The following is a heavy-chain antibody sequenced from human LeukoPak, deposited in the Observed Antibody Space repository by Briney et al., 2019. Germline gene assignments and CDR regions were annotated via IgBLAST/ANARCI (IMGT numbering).Heavy chain of an antibody. Sequence: GASVKVSCKASGYTFTSYYMHWVRQAPGQGLEWMGIINPSGGSTSYAQKFQGRVTMTRDTSTSTVYKELSSLRSEDTAVYYCARALYYYDSSGYYFDIWGQGTMVTVSS. CDR3: ARALYYYDSSGYYFDI. CDR2: INPSGGST. J-gene: IGHJ3*02. CDR1: GYTFTSYY. V-gene: IGHV1-46*01. D-gene: IGHD3-22*01.